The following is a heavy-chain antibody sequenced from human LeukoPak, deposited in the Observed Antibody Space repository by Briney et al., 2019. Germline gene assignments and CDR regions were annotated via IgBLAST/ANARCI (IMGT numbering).Heavy chain of an antibody. Sequence: GGSLRLSCAASGFTFDDYAMHWVRQAPGKGLEWVSGISWNSGSIGYADSVKGRFTISRDNAKNSLYLQMNSLRAEDTALYYCAKAPPDMVRGVIGYYFDYWGQGTLVTVSS. CDR3: AKAPPDMVRGVIGYYFDY. J-gene: IGHJ4*02. D-gene: IGHD3-10*01. CDR2: ISWNSGSI. CDR1: GFTFDDYA. V-gene: IGHV3-9*01.